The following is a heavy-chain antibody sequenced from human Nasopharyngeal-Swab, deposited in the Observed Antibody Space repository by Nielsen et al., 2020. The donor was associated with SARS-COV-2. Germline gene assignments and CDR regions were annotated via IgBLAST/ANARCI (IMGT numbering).Heavy chain of an antibody. Sequence: GESLKISCAASGFTFSDYYMSWIRQAPGKGLEWVSYISSSGSTIYYADSVKGRFTISRDNAKNSLYLQMNSLRAEDRAVYYCARDSLPWPVPEYFQHWGQGTLVTVSS. V-gene: IGHV3-11*04. CDR1: GFTFSDYY. D-gene: IGHD6-19*01. CDR3: ARDSLPWPVPEYFQH. J-gene: IGHJ1*01. CDR2: ISSSGSTI.